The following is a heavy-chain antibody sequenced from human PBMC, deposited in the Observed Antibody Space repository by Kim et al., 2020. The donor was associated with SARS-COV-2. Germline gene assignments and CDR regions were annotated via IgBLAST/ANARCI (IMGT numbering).Heavy chain of an antibody. CDR2: INPSGGST. D-gene: IGHD3-22*01. Sequence: ASVKVSCKASGYTFTSYYMHWVRQAPGQGLEWMGIINPSGGSTSYAQKFQGRVTMTRDTSTSTVYMELSSLRSEDTAVYYCARDQTGYYDSSGYYYHNWFDPWGQGTLVTVSS. J-gene: IGHJ5*02. CDR1: GYTFTSYY. CDR3: ARDQTGYYDSSGYYYHNWFDP. V-gene: IGHV1-46*01.